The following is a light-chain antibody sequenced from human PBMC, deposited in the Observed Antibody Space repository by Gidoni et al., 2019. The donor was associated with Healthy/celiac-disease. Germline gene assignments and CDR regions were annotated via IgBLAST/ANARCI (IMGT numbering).Light chain of an antibody. J-gene: IGKJ1*01. CDR2: GAS. V-gene: IGKV3-20*01. Sequence: EILWTQSPGTLSLSPGERATLSCRASQSVSSSYLAWYQQTPGLAPRLLIYGASSRATGIPDRFSGSGSGTDFTLTISRLEPEDFAVYYCQQPGTFGQGTKVEIK. CDR3: QQPGT. CDR1: QSVSSSY.